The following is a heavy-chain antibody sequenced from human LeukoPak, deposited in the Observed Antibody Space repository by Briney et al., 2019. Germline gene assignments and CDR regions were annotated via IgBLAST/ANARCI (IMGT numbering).Heavy chain of an antibody. CDR3: ARLAVYGDYVFDY. Sequence: PGGSLRLSCAASGFTFSSYEMNWVRQAPGKGLEWVSYITSGGSTIYYADSVKGRFTISRDNAKNSLYLQMGSLRPEDTAVYYCARLAVYGDYVFDYWGQGTLVTVSS. V-gene: IGHV3-48*03. CDR2: ITSGGSTI. D-gene: IGHD4-17*01. J-gene: IGHJ4*02. CDR1: GFTFSSYE.